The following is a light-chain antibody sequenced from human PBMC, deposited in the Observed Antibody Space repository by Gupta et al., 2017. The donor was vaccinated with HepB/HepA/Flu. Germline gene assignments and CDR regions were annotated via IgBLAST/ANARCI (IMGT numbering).Light chain of an antibody. CDR3: MQALQTPRT. Sequence: IAMADATLLLLVTHGGQSYISCRSSQSLLHSNGYNYLDWYLQKPGQSPQLLIYLGSNRASGVPDRFSGSGSGTDFTLKISRVEAEDVGVYYCMQALQTPRTFGQGTKVEIK. CDR2: LGS. V-gene: IGKV2-28*01. J-gene: IGKJ1*01. CDR1: QSLLHSNGYNY.